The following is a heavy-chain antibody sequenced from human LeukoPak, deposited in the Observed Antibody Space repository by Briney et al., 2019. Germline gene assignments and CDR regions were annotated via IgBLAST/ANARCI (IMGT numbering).Heavy chain of an antibody. CDR1: GFTFADYA. CDR2: ISWNSGST. V-gene: IGHV3-9*03. D-gene: IGHD6-19*01. Sequence: GRSLRLSCAPSGFTFADYAMHWVRQAPGKGLEWVSGISWNSGSTVYADSVKGRFTISRDNAKNSLYLQMNSLRAEDMALYYCAKDIRAVAGASSAFDIWGQGTMVTVSS. J-gene: IGHJ3*02. CDR3: AKDIRAVAGASSAFDI.